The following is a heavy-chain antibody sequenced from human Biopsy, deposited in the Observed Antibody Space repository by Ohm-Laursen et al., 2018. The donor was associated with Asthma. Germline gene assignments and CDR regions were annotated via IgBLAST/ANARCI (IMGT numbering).Heavy chain of an antibody. J-gene: IGHJ4*02. CDR1: GGTFNTYV. D-gene: IGHD2-2*01. CDR3: ARKAGSCISRTCYSLDF. CDR2: INSVFGTT. Sequence: VKVSCKSLGGTFNTYVIGWVRQAPGQRLEWMGGINSVFGTTTYPQKFQDRVTITADDSTSTVYMELSSLRSEDTAVYYCARKAGSCISRTCYSLDFWGQGTLVTVSS. V-gene: IGHV1-69*01.